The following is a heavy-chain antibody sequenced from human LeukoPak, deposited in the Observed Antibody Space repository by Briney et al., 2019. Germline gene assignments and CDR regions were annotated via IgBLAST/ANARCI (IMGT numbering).Heavy chain of an antibody. J-gene: IGHJ4*02. CDR3: ARRAGVAGKPITLGY. CDR2: MNPNSGNT. V-gene: IGHV1-8*01. Sequence: GASVKVSCKASGGTFSSYGINWVRQATGQGLEWMGWMNPNSGNTGYAQKFQGRVTMTRNTSISTAYMELSSLRSEDTAVYYCARRAGVAGKPITLGYWGQGTLVTVSS. D-gene: IGHD6-19*01. CDR1: GGTFSSYG.